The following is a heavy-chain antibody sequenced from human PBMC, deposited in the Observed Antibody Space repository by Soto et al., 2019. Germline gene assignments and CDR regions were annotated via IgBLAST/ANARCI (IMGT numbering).Heavy chain of an antibody. CDR1: DESITSYY. V-gene: IGHV4-59*01. CDR2: AFYTGGT. CDR3: ARDRGYRGYESNLLDP. D-gene: IGHD5-12*01. Sequence: PSETLSLTCTVSDESITSYYWSWIRQPPGKGLEWIGYAFYTGGTNYNPSLKSRVAISVDASKKQISLKLSSVTAADTAVYYCARDRGYRGYESNLLDPCGPGALVTV. J-gene: IGHJ5*01.